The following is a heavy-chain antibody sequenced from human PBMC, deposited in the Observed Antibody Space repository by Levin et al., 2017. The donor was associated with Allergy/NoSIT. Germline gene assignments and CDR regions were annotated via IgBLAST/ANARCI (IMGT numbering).Heavy chain of an antibody. J-gene: IGHJ5*02. CDR3: AGFDYYDSSGYPTP. CDR1: GFTVSSNY. CDR2: IYSGGST. V-gene: IGHV3-66*01. D-gene: IGHD3-22*01. Sequence: GGSLRLSCAASGFTVSSNYMSWVRQAPGKGLEWVSVIYSGGSTYYADSVKGRFTISRDNSKNTLYLQMNSLRAEDTAVYYCAGFDYYDSSGYPTPWGQGTLVTVSS.